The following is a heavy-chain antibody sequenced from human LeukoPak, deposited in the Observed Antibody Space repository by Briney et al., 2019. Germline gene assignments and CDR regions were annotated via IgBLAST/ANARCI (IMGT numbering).Heavy chain of an antibody. V-gene: IGHV4-4*07. J-gene: IGHJ6*03. CDR1: GGSISRYY. D-gene: IGHD3-10*01. CDR3: ARDRVLWFGELYYYYMDV. CDR2: IYTSGST. Sequence: PSETLSLTCTVSGGSISRYYWSWIRQPAGKGPEWIGRIYTSGSTNYNPSLKSRVTMSVDTSKNQFSLKLSSVTAADTAVYYCARDRVLWFGELYYYYMDVWGKGTTVTVSS.